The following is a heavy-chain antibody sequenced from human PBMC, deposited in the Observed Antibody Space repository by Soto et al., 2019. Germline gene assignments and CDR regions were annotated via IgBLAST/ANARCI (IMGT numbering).Heavy chain of an antibody. D-gene: IGHD3-3*01. CDR3: AKGLPERRSAYYRYNWFDP. J-gene: IGHJ5*02. CDR1: GFTFSSYA. Sequence: EVQLLESGGGSVQPGKSLRLSCAASGFTFSSYAMSWVRQAPGKGLEWVSVISGSGGSTYYADSVKGRFTISRDNSMNTLYRQMNNLRAEDTAVYYCAKGLPERRSAYYRYNWFDPWGQGTLVTVSS. CDR2: ISGSGGST. V-gene: IGHV3-23*01.